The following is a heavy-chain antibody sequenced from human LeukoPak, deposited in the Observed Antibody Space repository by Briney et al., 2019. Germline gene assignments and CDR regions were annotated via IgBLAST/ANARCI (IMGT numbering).Heavy chain of an antibody. CDR1: GGSISSYY. V-gene: IGHV4-59*01. J-gene: IGHJ4*02. Sequence: SETLSLTCTVSGGSISSYYWSWIRQPPGKGLEWIGYIYYGGSTNYNPSLKSRVTISVDTSKNQFSLKLSSVTAADAAVYYCATGGYCSGGSCLDLDYWGQGTLVTVSS. D-gene: IGHD2-15*01. CDR2: IYYGGST. CDR3: ATGGYCSGGSCLDLDY.